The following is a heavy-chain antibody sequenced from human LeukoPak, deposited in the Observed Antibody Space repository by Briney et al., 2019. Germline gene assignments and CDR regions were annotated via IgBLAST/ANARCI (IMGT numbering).Heavy chain of an antibody. V-gene: IGHV1-18*01. CDR1: GYTFTSYD. CDR3: ARDFFHGHCSGLTCFLLDT. Sequence: GASVKVSCKASGYTFTSYDINWVRQAPGQGLEWMGWISAYNGNTNYAQKFQGRLTVTTDTSTNTAYMELRSLRPDDTAVYYCARDFFHGHCSGLTCFLLDTWGQGSLVTVSS. CDR2: ISAYNGNT. J-gene: IGHJ5*02. D-gene: IGHD2-15*01.